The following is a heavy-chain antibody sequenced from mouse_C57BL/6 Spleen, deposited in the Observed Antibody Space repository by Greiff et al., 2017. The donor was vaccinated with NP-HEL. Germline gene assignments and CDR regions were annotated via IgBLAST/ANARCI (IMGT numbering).Heavy chain of an antibody. CDR2: IYPGDGDT. J-gene: IGHJ2*01. Sequence: VQLQQSGPELVKPGASVKISCKASGYAFSSSWMNWVKQRPGKGLEWIGRIYPGDGDTNYNGKFKGKATLTADKSSSTAYMQLSSLTSEDSAVYCCARGSGCDYWGQSTTLTVSS. CDR3: ARGSGCDY. CDR1: GYAFSSSW. V-gene: IGHV1-82*01. D-gene: IGHD3-1*01.